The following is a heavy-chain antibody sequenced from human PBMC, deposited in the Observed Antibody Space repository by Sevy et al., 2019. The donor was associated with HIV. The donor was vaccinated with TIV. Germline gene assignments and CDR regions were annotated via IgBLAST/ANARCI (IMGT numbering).Heavy chain of an antibody. CDR2: IKQDGSEK. V-gene: IGHV3-7*03. J-gene: IGHJ4*02. Sequence: GGSLRLSCAASGFTFSSYWMSWVRQAPGKGLEWVANIKQDGSEKYYVDSVKGRFTISRDNAKNSLYLQMNSLRAEDTAVYYCARDSHGSGGYYNVLVFDYWGQGTLVTVSS. D-gene: IGHD3-10*01. CDR3: ARDSHGSGGYYNVLVFDY. CDR1: GFTFSSYW.